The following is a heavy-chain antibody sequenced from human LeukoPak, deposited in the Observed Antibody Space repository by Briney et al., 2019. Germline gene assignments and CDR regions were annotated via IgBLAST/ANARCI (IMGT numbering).Heavy chain of an antibody. D-gene: IGHD3-22*01. CDR3: AREFDYYDSSGYVDY. J-gene: IGHJ4*02. CDR1: GFTFSSYW. V-gene: IGHV3-74*01. CDR2: INSDGSST. Sequence: GGSLRLSCAASGFTFSSYWMHWVRQAPGKGLVWVSRINSDGSSTSYADSVKGRFTISRDNAKNTLYLQMNSLRAEDTAVYYCAREFDYYDSSGYVDYWAREPWSPSPQ.